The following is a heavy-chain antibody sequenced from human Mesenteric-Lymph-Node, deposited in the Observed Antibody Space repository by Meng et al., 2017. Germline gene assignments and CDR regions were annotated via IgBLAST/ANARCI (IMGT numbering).Heavy chain of an antibody. D-gene: IGHD2-21*02. CDR2: INPSGGST. J-gene: IGHJ3*02. V-gene: IGHV1-46*01. CDR1: GYTFTGYY. CDR3: ARGLTRRWYCGGDCPDAFDI. Sequence: ASVKVSCKASGYTFTGYYMHWVRQAPGQGLEWMGWINPSGGSTSYAQKFQGRVTMTRDTSTSTVYMELSSLRSEDTAVYYCARGLTRRWYCGGDCPDAFDIWGQGTMVTVSS.